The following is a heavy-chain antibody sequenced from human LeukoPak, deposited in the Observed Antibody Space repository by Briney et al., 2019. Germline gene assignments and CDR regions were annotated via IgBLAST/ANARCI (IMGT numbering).Heavy chain of an antibody. CDR1: GGTFSSYA. V-gene: IGHV1-69*04. J-gene: IGHJ4*02. CDR3: ARPVYHSSGARLDY. D-gene: IGHD3-22*01. CDR2: IIPILGIA. Sequence: ASVKVSFKASGGTFSSYAISWVRLAPGQGLEWRGKIIPILGIANYAQKFQGRVTITADKSTSTAYMELSSLRSEDTAVYYCARPVYHSSGARLDYWGQGTLVTVSS.